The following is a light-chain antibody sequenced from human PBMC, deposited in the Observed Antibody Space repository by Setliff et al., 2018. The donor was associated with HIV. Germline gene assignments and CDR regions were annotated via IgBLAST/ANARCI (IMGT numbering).Light chain of an antibody. J-gene: IGLJ1*01. CDR2: QAT. V-gene: IGLV2-23*01. CDR3: CSNTGSNTYV. Sequence: QSVLTQPASVSGSPGQSITISCTGTRNDVGRYDLVSWYQQNPARAPKLIIYQATRRPSGVSNRFSGSKSGNVVSLTISGLQAEDEADYYCCSNTGSNTYVFGSGTNVTVL. CDR1: RNDVGRYDL.